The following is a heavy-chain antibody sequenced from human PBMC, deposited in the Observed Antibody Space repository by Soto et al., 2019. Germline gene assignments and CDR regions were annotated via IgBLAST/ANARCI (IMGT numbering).Heavy chain of an antibody. CDR2: IYYNGRT. D-gene: IGHD2-15*01. J-gene: IGHJ6*02. CDR3: ARGGVLAQPARGDYYGMDV. Sequence: WTWIRQPPGKGLEWIGYIYYNGRTNHSTSLKSRDTISTDTSKNQFSLKLTSVTAADTAVYCCARGGVLAQPARGDYYGMDVWGQGTTVTVSS. V-gene: IGHV4-59*01.